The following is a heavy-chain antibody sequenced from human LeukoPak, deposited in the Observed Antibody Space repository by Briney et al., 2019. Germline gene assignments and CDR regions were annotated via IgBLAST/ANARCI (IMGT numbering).Heavy chain of an antibody. CDR2: VYYSGST. CDR3: ARIERTMWPYYFDY. D-gene: IGHD5-24*01. CDR1: GASISSSTYS. J-gene: IGHJ4*02. V-gene: IGHV4-39*07. Sequence: SETLSLTCTVSGASISSSTYSWGWIRQPPGKGLEWIGSVYYSGSTSYTPSLKSRVTISVDTSKNQFSLKLSSVTAADTAVYYCARIERTMWPYYFDYWGRGTLVTVSS.